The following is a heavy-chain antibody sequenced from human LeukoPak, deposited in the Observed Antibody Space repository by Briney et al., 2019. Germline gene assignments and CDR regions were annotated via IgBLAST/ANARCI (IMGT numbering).Heavy chain of an antibody. CDR1: GFTFDDYA. Sequence: PGGSLRLSXAASGFTFDDYAMHWLRQAPGKGLEWVSLISGEGGSTYYADSVKGRFTISRDNSKNSLYLQMNSLRTEDTALYYCAKDPYHGYMDVWGKGTTVTVSS. CDR2: ISGEGGST. D-gene: IGHD2-21*01. J-gene: IGHJ6*03. CDR3: AKDPYHGYMDV. V-gene: IGHV3-43*02.